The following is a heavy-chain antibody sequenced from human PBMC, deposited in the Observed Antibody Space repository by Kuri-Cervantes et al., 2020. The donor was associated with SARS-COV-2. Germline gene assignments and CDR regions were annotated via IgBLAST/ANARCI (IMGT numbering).Heavy chain of an antibody. J-gene: IGHJ5*02. CDR2: IYYSGST. V-gene: IGHV4-39*02. Sequence: SCTVADGSISSSIYYWGWIRRPPGKGLELIGRIYYSGSTYYNPSLKSRVTISVDTSKNQFSLKLSSVTAADTAVYYCAKDSGSGFWSGYWSWGKLSGKHWFDPWGQGTLVTVSS. CDR1: DGSISSSIYY. CDR3: AKDSGSGFWSGYWSWGKLSGKHWFDP. D-gene: IGHD3-3*01.